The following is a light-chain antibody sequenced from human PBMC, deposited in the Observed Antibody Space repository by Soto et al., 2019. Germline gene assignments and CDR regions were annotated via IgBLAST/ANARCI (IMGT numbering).Light chain of an antibody. V-gene: IGKV3-20*01. Sequence: EIVLTQSPGTLSLSPGERSTLSCRARHSLRLTSLAWYQQKPGQAPRLLIYGASYRATGIPERFSGSGSGTDFTLTISRLEPEDFAVYYCQQYQQSDRSPLTFGGGTTVEIK. J-gene: IGKJ4*01. CDR1: HSLRLTS. CDR2: GAS. CDR3: QQYQQSDRSPLT.